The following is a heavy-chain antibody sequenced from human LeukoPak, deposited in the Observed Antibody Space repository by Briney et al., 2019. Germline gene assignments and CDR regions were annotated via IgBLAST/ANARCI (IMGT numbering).Heavy chain of an antibody. CDR1: GGSISSHY. Sequence: PSETLSLTCTVSGGSISSHYWSWIRQPPGKGLEWIGYIYYSGSTNYNPSLKSRVTISVDTSKNQFSLKLSSVTAADTAVDYCARDPAGTLPGGWFDPWGQGTLVTVSS. V-gene: IGHV4-59*11. CDR3: ARDPAGTLPGGWFDP. J-gene: IGHJ5*02. D-gene: IGHD1-1*01. CDR2: IYYSGST.